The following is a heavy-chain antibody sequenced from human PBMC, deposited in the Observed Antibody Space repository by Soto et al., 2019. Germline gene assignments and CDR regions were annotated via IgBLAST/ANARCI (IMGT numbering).Heavy chain of an antibody. J-gene: IGHJ3*02. D-gene: IGHD3-3*01. V-gene: IGHV3-9*01. CDR3: VKDGLPSIFGVVYDGSDI. CDR1: GFTFDDYA. CDR2: ISWNSGSI. Sequence: EVQLVESGGGLVQPGRSLRLSCAASGFTFDDYAMYWVRQVPGKGLEWVSGISWNSGSIGYADSVKGRFTISRDNAKNSLYLQMNSLRPEDTALYYCVKDGLPSIFGVVYDGSDIWGQGTMVTVSS.